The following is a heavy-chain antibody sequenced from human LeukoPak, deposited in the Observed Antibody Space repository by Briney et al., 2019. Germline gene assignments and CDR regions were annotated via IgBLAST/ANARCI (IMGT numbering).Heavy chain of an antibody. J-gene: IGHJ4*02. CDR3: AKDNSGFDY. Sequence: GGSLRLSCAASGFTFDDYAMHWVRHAPGKGLEWVSGISWSSGSIGYADSVKGRFTISRDNAKNSLYLQMNSLRAEDTALYYCAKDNSGFDYWGQGTLVTVSS. CDR1: GFTFDDYA. D-gene: IGHD2-21*01. V-gene: IGHV3-9*01. CDR2: ISWSSGSI.